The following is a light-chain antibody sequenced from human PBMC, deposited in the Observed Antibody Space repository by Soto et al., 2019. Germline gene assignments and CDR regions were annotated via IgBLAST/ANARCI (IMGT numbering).Light chain of an antibody. CDR2: SAS. J-gene: IGKJ2*01. Sequence: IVMTQSPATLSVSPGDRATLSCRASQNVYSNLAWYQQKPGQAPRLLIYSASTRATDIPARFSGSGSGTEFTLTISSLQSEDFAVYYCKQYNNWPPYTFGQGTKLEIK. CDR1: QNVYSN. CDR3: KQYNNWPPYT. V-gene: IGKV3-15*01.